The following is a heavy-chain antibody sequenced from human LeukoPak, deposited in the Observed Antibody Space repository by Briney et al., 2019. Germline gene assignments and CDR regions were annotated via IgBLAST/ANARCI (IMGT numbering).Heavy chain of an antibody. CDR3: ARRRILMCSSTSCYYFDY. D-gene: IGHD2-2*01. Sequence: ASVKVSCKASGGTFSSYAISWVRQAPGQGLEWMGWISAYNGNTNYAQKLQGRVTMTTDTSTSTAYMELRSLRSDDTAVYYCARRRILMCSSTSCYYFDYWGQGTLVTVSS. V-gene: IGHV1-18*01. CDR2: ISAYNGNT. J-gene: IGHJ4*02. CDR1: GGTFSSYA.